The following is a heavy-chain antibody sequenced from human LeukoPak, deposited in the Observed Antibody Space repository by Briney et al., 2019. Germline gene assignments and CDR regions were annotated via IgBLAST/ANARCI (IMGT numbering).Heavy chain of an antibody. CDR2: INSDGSST. V-gene: IGHV3-74*01. CDR1: GFTFSSYW. J-gene: IGHJ3*02. Sequence: PGGSLRLSCAASGFTFSSYWMHWVRQAPGKGLVWVSRINSDGSSTSYADSVKGRFTISRDNAKNTLYLQMNSLRAEDTAVYYCAKDIGQWLVPSAFDIWGQGTMVTVSS. D-gene: IGHD6-19*01. CDR3: AKDIGQWLVPSAFDI.